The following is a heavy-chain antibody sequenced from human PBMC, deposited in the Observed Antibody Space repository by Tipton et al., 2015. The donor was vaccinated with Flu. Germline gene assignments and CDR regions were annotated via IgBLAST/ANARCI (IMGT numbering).Heavy chain of an antibody. D-gene: IGHD3-22*01. CDR3: ARERLRQYYDSSPFAFDI. Sequence: QVQLVQSGAEVKKPGASVKVSCKASGYTFTGYYMHWVRQAPGQGLEWMGWINPNSGGTNYAQKFQGRVTMTRDTSISTAYMELSRLRSDDTAVYYCARERLRQYYDSSPFAFDIWGQGTMVTVSS. CDR2: INPNSGGT. V-gene: IGHV1-2*02. J-gene: IGHJ3*02. CDR1: GYTFTGYY.